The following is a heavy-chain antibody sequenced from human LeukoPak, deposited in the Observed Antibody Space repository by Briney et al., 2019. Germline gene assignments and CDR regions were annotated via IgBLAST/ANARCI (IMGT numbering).Heavy chain of an antibody. D-gene: IGHD4-17*01. CDR1: GFTFSSYA. V-gene: IGHV3-23*01. CDR3: AKTAVTPGSSDAFDI. J-gene: IGHJ3*02. CDR2: ISGSGGST. Sequence: TGGSLRLSCAASGFTFSSYAMSWVRRAPGKGLEWVSAISGSGGSTYYADSVKGRFTISRDNSQNTLYLQLNSLRAEDTAVYYCAKTAVTPGSSDAFDIWGQGTMVTVSS.